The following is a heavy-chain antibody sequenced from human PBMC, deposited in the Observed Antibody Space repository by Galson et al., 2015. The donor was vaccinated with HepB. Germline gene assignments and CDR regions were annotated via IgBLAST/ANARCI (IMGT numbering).Heavy chain of an antibody. CDR2: IYYSGST. Sequence: ETLSLTCTVSGGSINSYYWNWIRQSPGKGLEWIGYIYYSGSTNYNPSLKSRVTMSVDTSKSQFSLKLTSVTAADTAVYYCARVYNWNYYHYMDVWGKGTTVTVSS. CDR3: ARVYNWNYYHYMDV. J-gene: IGHJ6*03. V-gene: IGHV4-59*12. D-gene: IGHD1-20*01. CDR1: GGSINSYY.